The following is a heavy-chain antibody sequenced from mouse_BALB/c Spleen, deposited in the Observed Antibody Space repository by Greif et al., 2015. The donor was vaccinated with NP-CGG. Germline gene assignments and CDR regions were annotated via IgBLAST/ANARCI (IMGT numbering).Heavy chain of an antibody. D-gene: IGHD2-1*01. Sequence: EVKLVESGGGLVQPGGSRKLSCAASGFTFSSFGMHWVRQAPEKGLEWVAYISSGSSTIYYADTVKGRFTISRDNPKNTLVLQMTSLRSEDTAMYYCARYGNYYFDYWGQGTTLTVSS. V-gene: IGHV5-17*02. CDR3: ARYGNYYFDY. CDR2: ISSGSSTI. J-gene: IGHJ2*01. CDR1: GFTFSSFG.